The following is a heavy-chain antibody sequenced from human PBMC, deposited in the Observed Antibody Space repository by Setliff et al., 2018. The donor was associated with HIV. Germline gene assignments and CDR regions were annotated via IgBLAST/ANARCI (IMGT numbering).Heavy chain of an antibody. Sequence: PSETLSLTCTVSGGSISSYYWSWIRQPPGKGLEWIGYIYYSGNTYYNPSLKSRVTISVDTSKNQFSLNLSSVTAADTAVYYCARHGAFYYYYYMDVWGKGTTVTVSS. CDR2: IYYSGNT. J-gene: IGHJ6*03. V-gene: IGHV4-59*04. CDR1: GGSISSYY. CDR3: ARHGAFYYYYYMDV.